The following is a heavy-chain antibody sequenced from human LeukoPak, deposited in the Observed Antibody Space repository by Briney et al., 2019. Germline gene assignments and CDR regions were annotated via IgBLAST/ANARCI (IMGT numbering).Heavy chain of an antibody. V-gene: IGHV1-8*01. CDR2: MNPNSGAT. J-gene: IGHJ4*02. D-gene: IGHD3-16*02. CDR3: VTDHRSWGFDY. CDR1: GYTFTSYD. Sequence: ASVKVSCKASGYTFTSYDFNWLRQATGQGPEWMGWMNPNSGATGYAQKFQGRVTMTRSASINTAYMELTNLRSEDAAVYYCVTDHRSWGFDYWGQGTLVTVSS.